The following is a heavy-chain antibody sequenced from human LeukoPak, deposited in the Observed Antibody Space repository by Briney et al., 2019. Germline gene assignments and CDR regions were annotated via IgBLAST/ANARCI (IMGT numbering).Heavy chain of an antibody. CDR2: IIVSSSYT. CDR1: LFSLNVLS. D-gene: IGHD4-17*01. J-gene: IGHJ4*02. CDR3: ATVLRYGVSVLVF. V-gene: IGHV3-11*06. Sequence: SLRPSCGPSLFSLNVLSTRGISQAPGKGLEWVSYIIVSSSYTNNADSVKGRFTISRDTAKNSLYLQMNRPMAKGPAVYYCATVLRYGVSVLVFWGQGSLVTVSS.